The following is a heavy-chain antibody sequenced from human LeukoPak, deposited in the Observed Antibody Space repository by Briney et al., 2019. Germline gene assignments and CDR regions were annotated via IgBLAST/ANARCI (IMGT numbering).Heavy chain of an antibody. J-gene: IGHJ6*02. CDR3: ARTQGIPRMATINYYYYGMDV. V-gene: IGHV1-2*04. D-gene: IGHD5-24*01. CDR2: INPNSGGT. Sequence: ASVKVSCKASGYTFTGYYMHWVRQAPGQGLEWMGWINPNSGGTNYAQKFQGWVTMTRDTSISTAYMELSRLRSDDTAVYYCARTQGIPRMATINYYYYGMDVWGQGTTVTVSS. CDR1: GYTFTGYY.